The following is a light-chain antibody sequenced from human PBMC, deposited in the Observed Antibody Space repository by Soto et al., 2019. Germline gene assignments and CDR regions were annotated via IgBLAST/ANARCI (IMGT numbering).Light chain of an antibody. CDR2: GAS. CDR1: QSVNSNY. Sequence: EIVLTQSPGTLSLSPGERATLSCRASQSVNSNYLAWYQRKPGQAPRLLIYGASNRATDIPYRFSASGSGTDFTLTITRLEAEDFAVYYCQQCDSTPPTFGQGTKVEVK. V-gene: IGKV3-20*01. CDR3: QQCDSTPPT. J-gene: IGKJ1*01.